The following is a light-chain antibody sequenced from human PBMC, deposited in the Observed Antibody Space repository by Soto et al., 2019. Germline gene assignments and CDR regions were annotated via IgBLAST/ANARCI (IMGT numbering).Light chain of an antibody. CDR2: GAS. CDR1: HSVSGNF. V-gene: IGKV3-20*01. CDR3: QQYGNSPGT. J-gene: IGKJ2*01. Sequence: PGERATLSCRASHSVSGNFLAWYQQRPGQAPRLLIYGASSRAADIPDRFSGSGSGTDFTLTISRLEPEDFAVYFCQQYGNSPGTFGQGTKLEI.